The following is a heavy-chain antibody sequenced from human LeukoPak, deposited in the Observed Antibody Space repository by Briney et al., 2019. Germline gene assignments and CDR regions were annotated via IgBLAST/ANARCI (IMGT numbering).Heavy chain of an antibody. CDR3: ARVIVVVPAAPGGSNWFDP. J-gene: IGHJ5*02. Sequence: ASVKVSCKASGYTFTSYGISWVRQAPGQGLEWMGWISAYNGNTNYAQKLQGRVTMTTDTSTSTAYMELRSLRSDDTAVYCCARVIVVVPAAPGGSNWFDPWGQGTLVTVSS. CDR2: ISAYNGNT. CDR1: GYTFTSYG. V-gene: IGHV1-18*01. D-gene: IGHD2-2*01.